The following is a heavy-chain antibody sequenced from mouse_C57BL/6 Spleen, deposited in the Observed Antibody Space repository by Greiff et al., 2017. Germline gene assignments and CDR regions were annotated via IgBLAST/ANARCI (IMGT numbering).Heavy chain of an antibody. Sequence: VQLQQSGAELVKPGASVKMSCKASGYTFTSYWITWVKQRPGQGLDWIGDIYPGSGSTNYNEKFKSKATLTVDTSSSTAYMQLRSLTSEDSAVYYCAVPITTVVGMDYWGQGTSVTVSS. V-gene: IGHV1-55*01. CDR3: AVPITTVVGMDY. D-gene: IGHD1-1*01. CDR2: IYPGSGST. J-gene: IGHJ4*01. CDR1: GYTFTSYW.